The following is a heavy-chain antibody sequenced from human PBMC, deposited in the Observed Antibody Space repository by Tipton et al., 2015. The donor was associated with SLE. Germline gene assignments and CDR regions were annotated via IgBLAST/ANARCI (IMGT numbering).Heavy chain of an antibody. D-gene: IGHD3-16*01. CDR2: LWSDGTNK. Sequence: SLRLSCAASGFTFSNSGMHWVRQAPGKELEWVALLWSDGTNKDYADSVKGRFSISRDTSKNTLYLQMNSLRPEGTAVYYCAKNRGGGTGYFEYWGQGTLVTVSS. CDR3: AKNRGGGTGYFEY. CDR1: GFTFSNSG. V-gene: IGHV3-30*02. J-gene: IGHJ4*02.